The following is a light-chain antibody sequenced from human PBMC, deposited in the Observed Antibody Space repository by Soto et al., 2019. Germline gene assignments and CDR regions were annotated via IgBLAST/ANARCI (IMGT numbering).Light chain of an antibody. V-gene: IGKV1-39*01. CDR2: GAS. CDR3: QQTYSDIS. CDR1: RTINTY. Sequence: RMTQSPSSLSPSVGDTLNITCRASRTINTYLNWFQQKPGEPPRLLIYGASTLHDGVPSRFSGSGSGADFTLTISGLQPEDFASYHCQQTYSDISVGGGTKVDIK. J-gene: IGKJ4*01.